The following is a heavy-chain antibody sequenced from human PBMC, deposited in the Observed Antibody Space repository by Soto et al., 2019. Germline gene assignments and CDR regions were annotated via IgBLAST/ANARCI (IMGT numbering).Heavy chain of an antibody. Sequence: GGSLRLSCAASGFTFSSYWMHWVRQAPGKGLVWVSRINSDESSTSYADSVKGRFTISRDNAKNTLYLQMNSLRAEDTAVYYCARDPYYYDSSGYFPYCGQGTLVTVSS. V-gene: IGHV3-74*01. CDR3: ARDPYYYDSSGYFPY. CDR2: INSDESST. J-gene: IGHJ4*02. CDR1: GFTFSSYW. D-gene: IGHD3-22*01.